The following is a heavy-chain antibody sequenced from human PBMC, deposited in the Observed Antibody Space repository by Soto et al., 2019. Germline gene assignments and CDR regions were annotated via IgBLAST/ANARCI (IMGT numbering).Heavy chain of an antibody. V-gene: IGHV2-5*02. Sequence: GLDLEWLALIYWDDDKRYSPSLKSRLTITKDTSKNQVVLTLTNMDPVDTATYYCAHATLYGSGSYQYYYYYMDVWGKGTTVTVSS. D-gene: IGHD3-10*01. J-gene: IGHJ6*03. CDR3: AHATLYGSGSYQYYYYYMDV. CDR2: IYWDDDK.